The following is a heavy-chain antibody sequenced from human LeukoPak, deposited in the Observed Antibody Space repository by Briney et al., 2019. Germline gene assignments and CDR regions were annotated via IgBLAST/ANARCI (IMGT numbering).Heavy chain of an antibody. CDR2: ISSSSSYT. CDR1: GFTFSNYS. V-gene: IGHV3-21*05. CDR3: ARVYYYGSLGMDV. D-gene: IGHD3-10*01. J-gene: IGHJ6*02. Sequence: GGSLRLSCAASGFTFSNYSLNWVRQAPGKGLEWVSYISSSSSYTNYADSVKGRFTISRDNAKNSLYLQMNSLRAEDTAVYYCARVYYYGSLGMDVWGQGTTVTVSS.